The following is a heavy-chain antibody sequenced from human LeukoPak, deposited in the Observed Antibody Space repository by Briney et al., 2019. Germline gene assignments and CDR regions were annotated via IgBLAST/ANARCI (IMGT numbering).Heavy chain of an antibody. CDR2: IIPIFGTA. J-gene: IGHJ4*02. CDR3: ASPGTYDFWSGYYY. V-gene: IGHV1-69*05. CDR1: GGTFISYA. D-gene: IGHD3-3*01. Sequence: SVKVSCKASGGTFISYAISWVRQAPGQGREWMGGIIPIFGTANYAQKFQGRVTITTDESTSTAYMELSSLRSEDTAVYYCASPGTYDFWSGYYYWGQGTLVTVSS.